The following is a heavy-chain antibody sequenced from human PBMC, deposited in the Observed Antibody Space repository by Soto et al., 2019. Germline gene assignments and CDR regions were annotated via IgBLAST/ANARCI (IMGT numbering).Heavy chain of an antibody. V-gene: IGHV3-11*06. CDR2: ISSSGTYT. Sequence: PGGSLRLSCAASGFKFSDYHMTWIRQAQGKGLEWISYISSSGTYTTYTDSVKGRFTVSRDNAKSSLYLQMNSLRGEGTAVYYCACVAPTIFGAQFHHNLVDVWGQGNTVTVAS. J-gene: IGHJ6*02. D-gene: IGHD3-3*01. CDR3: ACVAPTIFGAQFHHNLVDV. CDR1: GFKFSDYH.